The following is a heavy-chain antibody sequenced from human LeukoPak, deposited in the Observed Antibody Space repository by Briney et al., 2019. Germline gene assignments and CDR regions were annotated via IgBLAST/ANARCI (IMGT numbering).Heavy chain of an antibody. J-gene: IGHJ6*02. Sequence: PGRSLRLACAPSGSSASSDNTSSSPHTPRKGVGWGSVNYSGGSRYDAVSVKGRFTISRDNSKNTLYLQMTRLRVEDTAVYVCARDSRLAYYCCMDVWGQGTTVTV. V-gene: IGHV3-53*01. CDR1: GSSASSDN. D-gene: IGHD5/OR15-5a*01. CDR3: ARDSRLAYYCCMDV. CDR2: NYSGGSR.